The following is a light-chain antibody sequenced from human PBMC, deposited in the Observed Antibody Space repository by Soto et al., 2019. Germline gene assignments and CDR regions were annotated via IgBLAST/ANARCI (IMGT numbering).Light chain of an antibody. J-gene: IGKJ4*01. CDR1: QRITTY. Sequence: IQMTQSPSSLSASVGDRVTITCRASQRITTYLNWYQQKPGEAPKLLISTSGTLQRGVPSRFSGSGSGTDFTLTISSLEPEDFAVYYCQQRSNWQLTFGGGTKVEIK. V-gene: IGKV1-39*01. CDR2: TSG. CDR3: QQRSNWQLT.